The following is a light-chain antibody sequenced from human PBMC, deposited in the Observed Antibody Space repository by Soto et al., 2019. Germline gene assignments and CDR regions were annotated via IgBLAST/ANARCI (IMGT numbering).Light chain of an antibody. J-gene: IGLJ2*01. CDR3: QSYDSSLSASV. Sequence: QSALTQPPSVSGAPGQRVTISCTGTSSNIGAGYDVHWYQQLPGTAPKLLIYVNSNRPSGVPDRFSGSKSGTSGSLAITGLQAEDEADYYCQSYDSSLSASVFGGGTKLTVL. V-gene: IGLV1-40*01. CDR1: SSNIGAGYD. CDR2: VNS.